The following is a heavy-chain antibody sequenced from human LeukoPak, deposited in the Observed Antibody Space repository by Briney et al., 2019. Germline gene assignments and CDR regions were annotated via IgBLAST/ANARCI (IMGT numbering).Heavy chain of an antibody. CDR2: MTGTTGNT. CDR1: GFTLRNYP. J-gene: IGHJ4*02. CDR3: ARDLFGAGDY. V-gene: IGHV3-21*01. Sequence: GGSLRLSCEASGFTLRNYPMSWVRQAPGKGLEWVSAMTGTTGNTYYADSVKGRFTISRDNAKNSLYLQMNSLRAEDTGVYYCARDLFGAGDYWGQGTLVTVSS. D-gene: IGHD3-10*02.